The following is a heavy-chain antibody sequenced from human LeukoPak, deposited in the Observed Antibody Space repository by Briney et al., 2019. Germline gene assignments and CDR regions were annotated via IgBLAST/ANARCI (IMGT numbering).Heavy chain of an antibody. D-gene: IGHD3-3*01. CDR3: ASTNYYDFWSGYPYFDY. J-gene: IGHJ4*02. Sequence: PGGSLRLSCAASGFTFSDYYMSWIRQAPGKGLEWVSYISSSGSTIYYADSVKGRFTISRDNAKNSLYLQMNSLRAEDTAVYYCASTNYYDFWSGYPYFDYWGQGTLVTVSS. V-gene: IGHV3-11*04. CDR2: ISSSGSTI. CDR1: GFTFSDYY.